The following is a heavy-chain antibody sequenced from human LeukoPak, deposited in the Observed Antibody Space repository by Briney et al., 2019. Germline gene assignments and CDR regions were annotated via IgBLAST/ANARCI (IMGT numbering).Heavy chain of an antibody. J-gene: IGHJ4*02. CDR3: ARDAVSLAAAGTSDY. V-gene: IGHV3-11*05. Sequence: GGSLRLSCAASGFTFSDYYMSWIRQAPGKGLEWVSYISSSSSYTNYADSVKGRFTISRGSAKNSLYLQMNSLRAEDTAVYYCARDAVSLAAAGTSDYWGQGTLVTVSS. CDR2: ISSSSSYT. D-gene: IGHD6-13*01. CDR1: GFTFSDYY.